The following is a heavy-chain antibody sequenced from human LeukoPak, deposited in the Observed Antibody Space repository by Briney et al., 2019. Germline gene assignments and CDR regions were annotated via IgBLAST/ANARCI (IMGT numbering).Heavy chain of an antibody. CDR2: ISSSGST. V-gene: IGHV4-34*01. D-gene: IGHD3-22*01. J-gene: IGHJ3*02. Sequence: SETLSLTCAVYGGSFSGYYWSWIRQPPGKGLAWIGRISSSGSTNYNPSLKSRVTISVDTSKNQFSLKLSSVTAADTAVYFCARGPYSYDSSGAFDIWGQGTMVTVSS. CDR1: GGSFSGYY. CDR3: ARGPYSYDSSGAFDI.